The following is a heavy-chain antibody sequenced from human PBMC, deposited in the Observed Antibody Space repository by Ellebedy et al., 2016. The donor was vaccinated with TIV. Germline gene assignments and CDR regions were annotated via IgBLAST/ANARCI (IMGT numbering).Heavy chain of an antibody. V-gene: IGHV1-46*01. J-gene: IGHJ4*02. CDR2: INPSGGST. CDR3: ARDLFGGVTADY. Sequence: ASVKVSXXASGYTFTSYYMHWVRQAPGQGLEWMGIINPSGGSTSYAQKFQGRVTMTRDTSPSTVYMELSSLRSEDTAVYYCARDLFGGVTADYWGQGTLVTVSS. D-gene: IGHD3-16*01. CDR1: GYTFTSYY.